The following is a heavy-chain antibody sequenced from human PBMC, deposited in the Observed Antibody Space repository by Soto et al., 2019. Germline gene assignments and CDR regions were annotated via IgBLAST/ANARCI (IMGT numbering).Heavy chain of an antibody. D-gene: IGHD5-12*01. CDR1: GGSISSSSYY. J-gene: IGHJ6*02. CDR2: IYYSGST. Sequence: QLQLQESGPGLVKPSETLSLTCTVSGGSISSSSYYWGWIRQPPGKGLEWIGSIYYSGSTYYNPSLKSRVTISVDTSKNQFYMKLSSVTAADTAVYYCARHARYSGYELNGMDVWGQGTTVTVSS. V-gene: IGHV4-39*01. CDR3: ARHARYSGYELNGMDV.